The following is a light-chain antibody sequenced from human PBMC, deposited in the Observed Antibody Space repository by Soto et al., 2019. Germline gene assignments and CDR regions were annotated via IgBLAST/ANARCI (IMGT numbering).Light chain of an antibody. V-gene: IGKV2-28*01. Sequence: DIVMTQSPLSLPVTPGEPASISCRSSQSLLHSNGYNYLDWYLQKPGQSPQLLICLGSNRASGVTDRFSGSGSGTDFTLKISRVEAEDVGVYYCMQALQTPYTFGQGTKLEIK. CDR2: LGS. CDR3: MQALQTPYT. J-gene: IGKJ2*01. CDR1: QSLLHSNGYNY.